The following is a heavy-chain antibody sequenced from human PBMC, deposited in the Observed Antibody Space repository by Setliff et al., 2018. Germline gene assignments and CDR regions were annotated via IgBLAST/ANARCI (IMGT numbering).Heavy chain of an antibody. CDR3: ARQAVAGSDAFDI. J-gene: IGHJ3*02. D-gene: IGHD6-19*01. V-gene: IGHV5-51*01. Sequence: GESLKISCKGSGYSFTSYWIGWVRQMPGKGLEWMGIIYPGDSDIGYSPSFQGQVTISADKSISTAYLQWSSLKASDTAMYYCARQAVAGSDAFDIWGQGTMVTVSS. CDR2: IYPGDSDI. CDR1: GYSFTSYW.